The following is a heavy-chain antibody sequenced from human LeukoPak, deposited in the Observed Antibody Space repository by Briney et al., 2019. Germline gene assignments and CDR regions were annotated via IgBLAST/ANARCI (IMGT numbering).Heavy chain of an antibody. CDR2: IYGDGTT. Sequence: PGGSLRLSCAASGLTVSSNYMSCVRQAPGKGLEWVSVIYGDGTTYYADSVKGRFTISRDNSKNTLYLQMNSLRAEDTAVYYCARGYGSGSPTNFDYWGQGTLVTVSS. D-gene: IGHD3-10*01. V-gene: IGHV3-66*01. J-gene: IGHJ4*02. CDR1: GLTVSSNY. CDR3: ARGYGSGSPTNFDY.